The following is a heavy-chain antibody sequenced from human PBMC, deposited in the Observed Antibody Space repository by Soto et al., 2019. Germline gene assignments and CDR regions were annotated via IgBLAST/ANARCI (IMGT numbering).Heavy chain of an antibody. V-gene: IGHV1-69*13. CDR3: ARGVQYYDRSGYMEAFDS. CDR2: IIPIFGTP. D-gene: IGHD3-22*01. J-gene: IGHJ3*02. CDR1: GGTLSSDT. Sequence: SVKLSFQASGGTLSSDTIDWLRNDPRQGLEWMGGIIPIFGTPNYAQKFQGSVTITAGESTSTAYTELSSRRPEDTAVDYCARGVQYYDRSGYMEAFDSCGQGTVVT.